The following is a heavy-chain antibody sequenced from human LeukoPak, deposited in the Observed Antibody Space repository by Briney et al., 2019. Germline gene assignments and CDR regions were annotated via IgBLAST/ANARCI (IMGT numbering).Heavy chain of an antibody. CDR1: GYSISSGYY. J-gene: IGHJ4*02. V-gene: IGHV4-38-2*02. D-gene: IGHD3-9*01. CDR2: IYHSGST. Sequence: SETLSLTCTVSGYSISSGYYWGWIRQPPGKGLEWIGSIYHSGSTYYNPSLKSRVTISVDTSKNQFSLKLSSVTAADTAVYYCARAVGYFDWLPLFDYWGQGTLVTVSS. CDR3: ARAVGYFDWLPLFDY.